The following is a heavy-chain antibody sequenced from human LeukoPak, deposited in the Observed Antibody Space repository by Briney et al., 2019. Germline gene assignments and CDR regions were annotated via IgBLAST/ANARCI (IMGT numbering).Heavy chain of an antibody. CDR2: ISGDNANT. J-gene: IGHJ3*02. V-gene: IGHV1-18*01. D-gene: IGHD6-19*01. CDR3: ARSQWLDPHAFDI. CDR1: GYTFINYG. Sequence: ASVKVSCKASGYTFINYGINWVRQAPGQGLEWMGWISGDNANTNYAQKLQGRVTMTTDTSTSTAYMELRSLKSDDTAMYYCARSQWLDPHAFDIWGQGTMVTVSS.